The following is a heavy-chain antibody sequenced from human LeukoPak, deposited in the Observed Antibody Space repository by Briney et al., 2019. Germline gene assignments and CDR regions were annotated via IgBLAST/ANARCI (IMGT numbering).Heavy chain of an antibody. J-gene: IGHJ4*02. CDR3: ARGRIGPDY. Sequence: GGSLRLSCAASGVAFDSHGMHRVRQSPGKGREWVSGISGSGGGTYYADSVKGRFTISRGNSENTLYLQMNSLGADDTAVYYCARGRIGPDYWGQGTLVTVSS. V-gene: IGHV3-23*01. D-gene: IGHD3/OR15-3a*01. CDR2: ISGSGGGT. CDR1: GVAFDSHG.